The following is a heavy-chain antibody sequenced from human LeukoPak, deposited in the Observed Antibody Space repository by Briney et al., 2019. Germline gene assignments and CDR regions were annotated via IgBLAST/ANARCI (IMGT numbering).Heavy chain of an antibody. CDR2: ISAYNGNT. J-gene: IGHJ4*02. CDR1: GYTFTGYY. Sequence: ASVKVSCKASGYTFTGYYMHWVRQAPGQGLEWMGWISAYNGNTNYAQKLQGRVTMTTDTSTSTAYMELRSLRSDDAAVYYCARDRAFSYYYDSSGRLDYWGQGTLVTVSS. D-gene: IGHD3-22*01. CDR3: ARDRAFSYYYDSSGRLDY. V-gene: IGHV1-18*04.